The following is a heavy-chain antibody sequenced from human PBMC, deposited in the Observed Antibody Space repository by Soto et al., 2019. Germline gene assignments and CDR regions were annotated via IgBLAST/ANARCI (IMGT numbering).Heavy chain of an antibody. CDR2: IRGSAGNA. J-gene: IGHJ5*02. Sequence: EVQLLESGGGLVQPGGSLRLSCAGTGFTFSSYGMSWVRRAPGKGLEWVSTIRGSAGNAKYGDSVKGCFTISKDDSPNTVPLQMNSLRPDDTAVYYCAKHLWFGESDCDPWGQGTMVVVSS. D-gene: IGHD3-10*01. V-gene: IGHV3-23*01. CDR1: GFTFSSYG. CDR3: AKHLWFGESDCDP.